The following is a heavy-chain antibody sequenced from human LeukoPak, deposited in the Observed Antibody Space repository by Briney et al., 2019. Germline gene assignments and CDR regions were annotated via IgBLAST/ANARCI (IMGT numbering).Heavy chain of an antibody. V-gene: IGHV3-53*01. D-gene: IGHD5-18*01. CDR3: ARGLSGYSYGPGWFDP. CDR1: GFTVSSNY. CDR2: IYSGGST. J-gene: IGHJ5*02. Sequence: GGSLRLSCAASGFTVSSNYMSWVRQAPGKGLEWVSVIYSGGSTYYADSVKGRFTISRDNSKNTLYLQMNSLRAEDTAVYYCARGLSGYSYGPGWFDPWGQGTLVTVSS.